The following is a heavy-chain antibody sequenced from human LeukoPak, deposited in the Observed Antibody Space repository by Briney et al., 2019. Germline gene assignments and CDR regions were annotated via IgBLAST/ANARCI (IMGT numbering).Heavy chain of an antibody. J-gene: IGHJ4*02. Sequence: PGRSLRLSCAASGFIFSSYGMHWVRQAPGKGLEWVAVISFDGSNRYYADSVKGRFTISRDNSKNTLYLQMTTLRAEDTAVYYCAKGLVGGGSTSFDYWGQGTLVTVSS. CDR3: AKGLVGGGSTSFDY. CDR2: ISFDGSNR. V-gene: IGHV3-30*18. D-gene: IGHD2-15*01. CDR1: GFIFSSYG.